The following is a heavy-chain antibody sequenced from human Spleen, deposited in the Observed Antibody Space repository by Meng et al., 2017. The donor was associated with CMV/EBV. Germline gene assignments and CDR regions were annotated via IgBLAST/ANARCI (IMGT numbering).Heavy chain of an antibody. CDR3: ARPQESPRV. CDR1: GFSFSDYY. V-gene: IGHV3-11*04. J-gene: IGHJ6*02. D-gene: IGHD3-10*01. CDR2: ISGGGSTI. Sequence: GGSLRLSCAASGFSFSDYYMSWIRQAPGKGLEWISYISGGGSTIYYADSVKGRFTISRDNAKNALYLQMNSLRAEDTAVYYCARPQESPRVWGQGTTVTVSS.